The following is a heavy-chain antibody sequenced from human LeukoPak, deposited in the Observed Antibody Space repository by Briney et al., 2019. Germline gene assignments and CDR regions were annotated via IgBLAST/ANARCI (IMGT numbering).Heavy chain of an antibody. CDR1: GGAISSSSYY. CDR2: IYYSGST. V-gene: IGHV4-39*01. D-gene: IGHD5-18*01. J-gene: IGHJ4*02. CDR3: ARQAGEGYSHLDY. Sequence: PSETLSLTCTVSGGAISSSSYYWGWIRQPPGKGLEWIGSIYYSGSTYYNPSLKSRVTISIDTSKNQFSLKLSSVTAADTAVYYCARQAGEGYSHLDYWGQGTLVTVSS.